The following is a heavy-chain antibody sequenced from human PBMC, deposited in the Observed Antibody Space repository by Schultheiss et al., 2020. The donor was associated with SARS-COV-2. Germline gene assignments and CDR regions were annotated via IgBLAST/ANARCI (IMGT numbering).Heavy chain of an antibody. CDR3: ASPPAGIDY. Sequence: GGSLRLSCAASGFTFSSYAMHWVRQAPGKGLEWVAVISYDGSNKYYADSVKGRFTISRDNSKNTLYLQMNSLRAEDTAVYYCASPPAGIDYWGQGTLVTVSS. D-gene: IGHD3-10*01. J-gene: IGHJ4*02. V-gene: IGHV3-30*07. CDR1: GFTFSSYA. CDR2: ISYDGSNK.